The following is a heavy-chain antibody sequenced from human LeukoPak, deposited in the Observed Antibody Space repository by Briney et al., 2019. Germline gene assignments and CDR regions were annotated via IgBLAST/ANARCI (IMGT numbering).Heavy chain of an antibody. V-gene: IGHV4-38-2*02. CDR2: IYHSGST. J-gene: IGHJ4*02. Sequence: SETLSLTCTVSGYSISSRYYWGWIRQPPGKGLEWIGSIYHSGSTHYNPSLKSRVTISVDTSKNQFPLKLNFVTAADTAVYYCARGGNTKWELPTIDYWGQGTLVTVSS. D-gene: IGHD1-26*01. CDR1: GYSISSRYY. CDR3: ARGGNTKWELPTIDY.